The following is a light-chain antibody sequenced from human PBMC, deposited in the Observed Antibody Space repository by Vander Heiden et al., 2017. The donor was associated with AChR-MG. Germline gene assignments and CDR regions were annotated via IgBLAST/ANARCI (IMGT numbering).Light chain of an antibody. CDR2: LGS. Sequence: DIVLTQSPLSLPVTPGEPASISCRSSQSLLHSNGYNYLDWYLQKPGQSPQLLIYLGSNRASGVPDRFSGSASGIDYTLKISRVEAEDVGVYYCRQALQTPQTFGQGIKVEIK. CDR1: QSLLHSNGYNY. V-gene: IGKV2-28*01. J-gene: IGKJ1*01. CDR3: RQALQTPQT.